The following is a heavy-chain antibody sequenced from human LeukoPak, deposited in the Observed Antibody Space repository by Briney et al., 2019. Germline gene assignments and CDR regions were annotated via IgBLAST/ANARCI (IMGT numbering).Heavy chain of an antibody. CDR3: ARDYDNSGYSVRCEY. J-gene: IGHJ4*02. CDR2: IKQDGSGV. Sequence: GGSLRLSCAASGFTFSRYWMSWVRQAPGKGLEWVANIKQDGSGVSYVDSVKGRFTISRDNARRTLYLQLNSLRAEDTAVYYCARDYDNSGYSVRCEYCGQGTLVTVSS. V-gene: IGHV3-7*04. D-gene: IGHD3-22*01. CDR1: GFTFSRYW.